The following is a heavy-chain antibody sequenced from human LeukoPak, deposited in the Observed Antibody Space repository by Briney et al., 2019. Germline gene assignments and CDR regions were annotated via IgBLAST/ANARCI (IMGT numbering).Heavy chain of an antibody. CDR1: GYTFTDYY. CDR3: ARVWSDGGSSKDNWFDP. D-gene: IGHD2-15*01. CDR2: INPNSGGT. V-gene: IGHV1-2*02. Sequence: ASVKVSCKASGYTFTDYYMHWVRQAPGQGLEWMGWINPNSGGTNYAQKFQGRVTMTRDTSISTAYMELSRLRSDDTAVYYCARVWSDGGSSKDNWFDPWGQGTLVTVSS. J-gene: IGHJ5*02.